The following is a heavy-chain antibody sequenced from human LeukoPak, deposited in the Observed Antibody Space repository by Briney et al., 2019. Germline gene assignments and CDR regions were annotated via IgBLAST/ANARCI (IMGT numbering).Heavy chain of an antibody. D-gene: IGHD2-2*01. CDR3: AEDYCSSTSCYFDY. J-gene: IGHJ4*02. CDR2: ISWDGGST. Sequence: PGGSLRLSCAASGFTFDDYAMHWVRQAPGKGLEWVSLISWDGGSTYYADSVKGRFTISRDNSKNSLYLQMNSLRAEDTSLYYCAEDYCSSTSCYFDYWGQGTLVTVSS. V-gene: IGHV3-43D*03. CDR1: GFTFDDYA.